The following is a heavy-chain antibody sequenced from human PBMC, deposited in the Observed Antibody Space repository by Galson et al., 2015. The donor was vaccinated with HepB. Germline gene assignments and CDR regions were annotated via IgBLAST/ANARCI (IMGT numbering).Heavy chain of an antibody. CDR1: GGSISSYY. V-gene: IGHV4-59*01. D-gene: IGHD2-21*01. Sequence: QVQLQESGPGLVKPSETLSLTCTVSGGSISSYYWSWIRQPPGKGLEWIGYIYYSGSTNYNPSLKSRVTISVDTSKNQFSLKLSSVTAADTAVYYCARGGVRSKSAVDIWGQGTMVTVSS. CDR3: ARGGVRSKSAVDI. J-gene: IGHJ3*02. CDR2: IYYSGST.